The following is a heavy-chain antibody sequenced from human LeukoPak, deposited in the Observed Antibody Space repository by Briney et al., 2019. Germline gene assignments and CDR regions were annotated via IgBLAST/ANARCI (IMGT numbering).Heavy chain of an antibody. J-gene: IGHJ3*02. CDR3: ARDLRIAARTADAFDI. Sequence: SETLSLTCAVSGGSISSSNWWSWVRQPPGKGLEWSGEIHHSGSTNHNPSLKSRVTISVDKSKNQFSLKLSSVTAADTAVYYCARDLRIAARTADAFDIWGQGTMVTVSS. D-gene: IGHD6-6*01. CDR2: IHHSGST. CDR1: GGSISSSNW. V-gene: IGHV4-4*02.